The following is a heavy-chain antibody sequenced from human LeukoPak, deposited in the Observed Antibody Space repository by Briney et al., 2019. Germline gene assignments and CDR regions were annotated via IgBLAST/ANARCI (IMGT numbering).Heavy chain of an antibody. CDR3: ARSRLWFDY. D-gene: IGHD2-21*01. CDR2: IYNSGST. CDR1: GASISSYY. V-gene: IGHV4-59*01. J-gene: IGHJ4*02. Sequence: SETLSRTCAVSGASISSYYWTWIRQPPGKGLEWIGYIYNSGSTNYNPSLKSRVTISVDTSKNQISLKLSSVTAADTAVYYCARSRLWFDYWGQGTLVTVSS.